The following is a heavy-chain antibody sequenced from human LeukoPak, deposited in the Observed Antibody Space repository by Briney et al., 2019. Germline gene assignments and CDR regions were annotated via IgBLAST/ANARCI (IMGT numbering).Heavy chain of an antibody. J-gene: IGHJ1*01. Sequence: TGGSLRLSCAASRFTFDDYGMSWVRQAPGKGLEWVSGINWNGGGTGYADSVKGRFTISRDNAKNSLYLQMNSLRAEDTALYYCAREYCSSTSCYAFFQHWGQGTLVTVSS. CDR3: AREYCSSTSCYAFFQH. V-gene: IGHV3-20*04. CDR2: INWNGGGT. D-gene: IGHD2-2*01. CDR1: RFTFDDYG.